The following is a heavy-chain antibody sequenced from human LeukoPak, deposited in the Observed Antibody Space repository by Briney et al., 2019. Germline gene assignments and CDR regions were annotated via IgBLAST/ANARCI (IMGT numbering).Heavy chain of an antibody. CDR3: ARPQGDFWTGFDY. D-gene: IGHD3/OR15-3a*01. Sequence: GESLKISCKVSGYSFTNYWIGWVRQMPGKGLEWMGIIYPGDSDTRYSLSFQGQVTISADKSITTAYLQWSSLKASDTATYYCARPQGDFWTGFDYWGQGTLVTVSS. J-gene: IGHJ4*02. CDR1: GYSFTNYW. V-gene: IGHV5-51*01. CDR2: IYPGDSDT.